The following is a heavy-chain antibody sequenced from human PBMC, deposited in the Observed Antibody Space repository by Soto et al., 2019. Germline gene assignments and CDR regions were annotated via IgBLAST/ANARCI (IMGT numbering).Heavy chain of an antibody. D-gene: IGHD2-15*01. J-gene: IGHJ3*02. CDR1: GGSISSSNW. V-gene: IGHV4-4*02. CDR2: IYHSGST. Sequence: QVQLQESGPGLVKPSGTLSLTCAVSGGSISSSNWWSWVRQPPGKGLEWIGEIYHSGSTHFNPSLKSRVTISVHKSKKQFSLNLSSVTAADTAVYYCASGLEVVVRWSGDAFDIWGQGTMVTVSS. CDR3: ASGLEVVVRWSGDAFDI.